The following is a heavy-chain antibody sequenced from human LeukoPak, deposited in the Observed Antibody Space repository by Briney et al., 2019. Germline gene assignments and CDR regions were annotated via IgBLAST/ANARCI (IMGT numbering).Heavy chain of an antibody. CDR2: IYHSGST. J-gene: IGHJ3*02. CDR1: GGSISSGGYS. Sequence: PSETLSLTCAVSGGSISSGGYSWSWIRQPPGKGLEWIGYIYHSGSTYYNPSLKSRVTISVDTSKNQFSLKLSSVTAADTAVYYCARDNYGDYVRGAFDIWGQGTMVTVSS. V-gene: IGHV4-30-2*05. CDR3: ARDNYGDYVRGAFDI. D-gene: IGHD4-17*01.